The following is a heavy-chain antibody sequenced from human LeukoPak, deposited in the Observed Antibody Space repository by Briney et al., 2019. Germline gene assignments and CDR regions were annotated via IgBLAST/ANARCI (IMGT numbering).Heavy chain of an antibody. J-gene: IGHJ6*02. CDR2: INPNSGGT. CDR3: AREFIGTTVYYYYGMDV. D-gene: IGHD1-1*01. V-gene: IGHV1-2*04. Sequence: GASVKVSCKASGYTFTCYYMHWVRQAPGQGLEWMGWINPNSGGTNYAQKFQGWVTMTRDTSISTAYMELSRLRSDDTAVYYCAREFIGTTVYYYYGMDVWGQGTTVTVSS. CDR1: GYTFTCYY.